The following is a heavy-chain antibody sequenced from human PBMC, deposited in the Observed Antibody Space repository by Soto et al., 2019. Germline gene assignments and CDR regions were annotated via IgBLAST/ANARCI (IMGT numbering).Heavy chain of an antibody. Sequence: PSETLSLTCAVSGGSISGGGFSRSWIRQPPGKGLEGIGYILHTADTHHNPALQSRVYVSVDKSKNQFSLHLISVTAAATALYYCAIIQLGEGFDYWGQGGLVTVSS. CDR2: ILHTADT. J-gene: IGHJ4*02. D-gene: IGHD3-16*01. CDR3: AIIQLGEGFDY. CDR1: GGSISGGGFS. V-gene: IGHV4-30-2*01.